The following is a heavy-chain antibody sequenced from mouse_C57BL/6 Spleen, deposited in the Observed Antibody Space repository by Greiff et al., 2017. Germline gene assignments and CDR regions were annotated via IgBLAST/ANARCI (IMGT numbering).Heavy chain of an antibody. CDR2: IDPSDSYT. Sequence: QVQLQQPGAELVMPGASVKLSCKASGYTFTSYWMHWVKQRPGQGLEWIGEIDPSDSYTNYNQKFKGKSTLTVDKSSSTAYMQLSSLTSEDSAVYYCARSFYYGSNYFDYWGQGTTLTVSS. CDR1: GYTFTSYW. J-gene: IGHJ2*01. D-gene: IGHD1-1*01. CDR3: ARSFYYGSNYFDY. V-gene: IGHV1-69*01.